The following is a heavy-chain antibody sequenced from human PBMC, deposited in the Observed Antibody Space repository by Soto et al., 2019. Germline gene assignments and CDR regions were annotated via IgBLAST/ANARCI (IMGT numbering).Heavy chain of an antibody. CDR3: ARPQLRYFDWLLAPTYYFDY. J-gene: IGHJ4*02. Sequence: ASVKVSCKASGYTFTSYGISWVRQAPGQGLEWMGWISAYNGNTNYAQKLQGRVTMTTDTSTSTAYMELRSLRSDDTAVYYCARPQLRYFDWLLAPTYYFDYWGQGTLVTVSS. CDR1: GYTFTSYG. CDR2: ISAYNGNT. D-gene: IGHD3-9*01. V-gene: IGHV1-18*04.